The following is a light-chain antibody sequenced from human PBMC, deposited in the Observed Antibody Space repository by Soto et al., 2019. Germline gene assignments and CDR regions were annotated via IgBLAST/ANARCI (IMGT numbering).Light chain of an antibody. Sequence: EIVLTQSPATLSLSPGERATLSCSASQNLYRSLAWYQQKPGQAPRLLIYDASIRATDIPARFSGSGSGTDSTLTISSLEPEDVALYCCQHRANWPLTFGGGTKVEI. CDR3: QHRANWPLT. J-gene: IGKJ4*01. CDR1: QNLYRS. CDR2: DAS. V-gene: IGKV3-11*01.